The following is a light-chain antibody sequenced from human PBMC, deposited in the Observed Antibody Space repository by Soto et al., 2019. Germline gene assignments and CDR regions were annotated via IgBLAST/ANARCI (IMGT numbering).Light chain of an antibody. Sequence: DIQMTQSPSSLSASVGDRVTITCQASQDISNYLNWYQQKPGKAPKLLIYDASKLETGLPSRFSGSGSGTDFTFTISSRQPEDIATYYCQQYDNLPITFGQGTRLEIK. CDR2: DAS. CDR1: QDISNY. V-gene: IGKV1-33*01. J-gene: IGKJ5*01. CDR3: QQYDNLPIT.